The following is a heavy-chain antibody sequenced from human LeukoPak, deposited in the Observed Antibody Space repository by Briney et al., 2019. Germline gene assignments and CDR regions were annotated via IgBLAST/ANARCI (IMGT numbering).Heavy chain of an antibody. D-gene: IGHD4-17*01. CDR1: GFTFGKYW. J-gene: IGHJ4*02. CDR2: IKLDGSEK. CDR3: ARAGGSTVSHSDY. V-gene: IGHV3-7*01. Sequence: GGSLRLSCVASGFTFGKYWMSWVRQAPGKGLGWVANIKLDGSEKNYVDSVKGRFTISRDNTKNSLYLQMNSLRAEDTAVYYCARAGGSTVSHSDYWGQGTLVTVSS.